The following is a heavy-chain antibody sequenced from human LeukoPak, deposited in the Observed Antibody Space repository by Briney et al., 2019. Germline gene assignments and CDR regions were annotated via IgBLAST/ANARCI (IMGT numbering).Heavy chain of an antibody. V-gene: IGHV4-39*07. J-gene: IGHJ3*02. CDR2: IYYSGST. D-gene: IGHD5-18*01. CDR3: ARENTAMVRDNDAFDI. CDR1: GGSISSSSYY. Sequence: SETLSLTCTVSGGSISSSSYYWGWIRQPPGKGLEWIGSIYYSGSTYYNPSLKSRVTISVDTSKNQFSLKLSSVTAADTAVYYCARENTAMVRDNDAFDIWGQGTMVTVSS.